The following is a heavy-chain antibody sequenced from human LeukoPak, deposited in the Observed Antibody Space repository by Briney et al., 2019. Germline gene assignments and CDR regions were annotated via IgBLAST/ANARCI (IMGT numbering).Heavy chain of an antibody. CDR2: ITTYNGNT. J-gene: IGHJ4*02. V-gene: IGHV1-18*01. CDR1: GYTFTSYP. CDR3: ARDGGYFDY. Sequence: GASVKVSCKASGYTFTSYPISWVRQAPGQGLEWMGWITTYNGNTHYAQKLQGRVTMTTETSTSTAYTELRSLRFDDTAVYYCARDGGYFDYWGRGTLVTVSS.